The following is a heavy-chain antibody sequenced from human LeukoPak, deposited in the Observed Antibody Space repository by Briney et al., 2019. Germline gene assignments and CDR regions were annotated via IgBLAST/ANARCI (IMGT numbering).Heavy chain of an antibody. CDR1: GSXY. CDR2: IYTSGST. J-gene: IGHJ4*02. D-gene: IGHD1-26*01. V-gene: IGHV4-61*02. Sequence: GSXYWSWIRQPAGKGLXWIGRIYTSGSTNYNPSVKSRVTISVYTSKNQFSLKLSSVTAADTAVYYCARDRPLSGSYYGFDYWGQGILVTVSS. CDR3: ARDRPLSGSYYGFDY.